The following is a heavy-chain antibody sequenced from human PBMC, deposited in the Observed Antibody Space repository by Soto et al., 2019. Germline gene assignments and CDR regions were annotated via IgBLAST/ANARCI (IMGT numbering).Heavy chain of an antibody. V-gene: IGHV1-46*01. CDR2: INPSLGRA. J-gene: IGHJ4*02. CDR3: ARAPYNSTSFFFDY. CDR1: GFSFTSNH. D-gene: IGHD6-6*01. Sequence: ASVKVSCKTSGFSFTSNHIHWLRQAPGQGLEWMGVINPSLGRANYAQKFQDRVAMTWDTSTTTVYMELSGLRSDDTAVYYCARAPYNSTSFFFDYWGQGALVTVSS.